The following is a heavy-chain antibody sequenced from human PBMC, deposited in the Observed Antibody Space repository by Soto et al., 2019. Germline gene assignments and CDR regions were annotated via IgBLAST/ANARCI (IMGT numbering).Heavy chain of an antibody. V-gene: IGHV3-23*01. Sequence: GGSLRLSCAASGFTFSSYAMSWVRQAPGKGLEWVSAISGSGGSTYYADSVKGRFTISRNNSKNTLYLQMNSMRAEDPAVYYCAKWPRSYFDYLGQGALVTVSS. CDR1: GFTFSSYA. CDR3: AKWPRSYFDY. CDR2: ISGSGGST. J-gene: IGHJ4*02.